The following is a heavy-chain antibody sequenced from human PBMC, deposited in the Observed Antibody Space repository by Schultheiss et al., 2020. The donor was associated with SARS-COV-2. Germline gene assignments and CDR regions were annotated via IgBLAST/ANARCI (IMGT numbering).Heavy chain of an antibody. J-gene: IGHJ6*03. CDR3: ARISLRYYYYYMDV. CDR2: IDWDDDK. CDR1: GFSLSTSGMC. V-gene: IGHV2-70*01. Sequence: SGPTLVKPTQTLTLTCTFSGFSLSTSGMCVSWIRQPPGKALEWLALIDWDDDKYYSKSLKTRLTISKDTSKNQVVLTMTNMDPVDTATYYCARISLRYYYYYMDVWGKGTTVTVSS.